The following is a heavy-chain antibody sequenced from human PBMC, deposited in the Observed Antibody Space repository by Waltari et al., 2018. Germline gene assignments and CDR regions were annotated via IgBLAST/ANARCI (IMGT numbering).Heavy chain of an antibody. V-gene: IGHV3-21*01. CDR1: GFFFTNFG. J-gene: IGHJ4*02. Sequence: EVSLVESGGKVVKPGGSLRLSCATSGFFFTNFGLNWFRLAPGKGLGWVATISMSGNIIFYGQSVEGRFTISRDNAKKSVFLQMNSLRADDTAIYYCARSRRGDYYDPSSHWGQGTLVTVSS. CDR3: ARSRRGDYYDPSSH. CDR2: ISMSGNII. D-gene: IGHD3-16*01.